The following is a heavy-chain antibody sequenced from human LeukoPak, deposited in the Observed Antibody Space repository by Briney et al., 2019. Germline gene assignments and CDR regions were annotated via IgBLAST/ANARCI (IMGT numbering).Heavy chain of an antibody. J-gene: IGHJ3*02. CDR2: IYYSGST. V-gene: IGHV4-39*07. Sequence: SETLSLTCTGSGGTISSRSYYWGWIRQPPGKGLEWIGSIYYSGSTYHNPSLKKRLTISTDTSKIQFSLKLSSVTAADTAVYYCARVDYYDYLWGSYRFDTFDIWGQGTMVTVSS. CDR1: GGTISSRSYY. D-gene: IGHD3-16*02. CDR3: ARVDYYDYLWGSYRFDTFDI.